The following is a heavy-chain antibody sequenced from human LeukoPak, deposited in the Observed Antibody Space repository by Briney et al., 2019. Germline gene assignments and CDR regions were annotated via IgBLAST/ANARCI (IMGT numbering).Heavy chain of an antibody. D-gene: IGHD6-13*01. J-gene: IGHJ6*03. CDR2: INPSGGST. Sequence: ASVTLSFTASGYTFTIYYMHWVRQAPGQGLEWMGIINPSGGSTSYAQKFQGSVTMTRDTSTSTVYMELSSLRSEDTAVYYCARSFRQQLGDTYYYYMDVWGKGTTVTISS. CDR1: GYTFTIYY. V-gene: IGHV1-46*01. CDR3: ARSFRQQLGDTYYYYMDV.